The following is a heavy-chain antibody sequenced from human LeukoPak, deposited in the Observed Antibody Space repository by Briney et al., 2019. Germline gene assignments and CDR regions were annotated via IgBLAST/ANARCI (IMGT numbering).Heavy chain of an antibody. V-gene: IGHV3-53*01. CDR1: GFTVSNNY. J-gene: IGHJ4*02. Sequence: GGSLRLSCAASGFTVSNNYMSLVRQAPGKGLEWVSIIDTGVNTYYADSVKGRFTISRDNSKNTLYLQMNSLRAEDTAVYYCARDLNYWGQGTLVTVSS. CDR3: ARDLNY. CDR2: IDTGVNT.